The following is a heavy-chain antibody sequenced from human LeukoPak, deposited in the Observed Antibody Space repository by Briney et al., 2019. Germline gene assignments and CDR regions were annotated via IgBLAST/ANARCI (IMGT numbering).Heavy chain of an antibody. V-gene: IGHV1-2*02. J-gene: IGHJ5*02. CDR2: IDSNIGGS. CDR1: GYTFTGYY. D-gene: IGHD1-1*01. CDR3: ARDATGTTIRWFDP. Sequence: ASVKVSCKASGYTFTGYYMHWVRQAPGQGLEWMGWIDSNIGGSNYAEKFQGRVTMTRDTSISTAFMELSRLTSDDTAVYYCARDATGTTIRWFDPWGQGTLVTVSS.